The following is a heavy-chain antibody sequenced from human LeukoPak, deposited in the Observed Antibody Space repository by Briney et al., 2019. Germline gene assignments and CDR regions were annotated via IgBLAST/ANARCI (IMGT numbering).Heavy chain of an antibody. Sequence: ASVKVSCKASGYTFADYYMHWVRQAPGQGLEWMGWINPNSGVTNYAQKFQGRVTMTRDTSISTAYMELSRLRSDDTAVYYCARAGDFDSYYMDVWGKGTAVTISS. CDR1: GYTFADYY. J-gene: IGHJ6*03. CDR2: INPNSGVT. D-gene: IGHD3-16*01. CDR3: ARAGDFDSYYMDV. V-gene: IGHV1-2*02.